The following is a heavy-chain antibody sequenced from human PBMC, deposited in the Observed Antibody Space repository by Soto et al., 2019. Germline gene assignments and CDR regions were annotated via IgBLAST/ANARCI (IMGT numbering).Heavy chain of an antibody. J-gene: IGHJ5*02. D-gene: IGHD3-3*01. CDR3: AHRATMTIFGLIIDNGIWFDP. CDR1: GFSLSTSGAA. CDR2: IYWDGDK. Sequence: QINLIESGPTLVKPTQTLTLTCTFSGFSLSTSGAAVGWVRQPPGRALEWLALIYWDGDKRYNASLGNRLTITKDQSMTHVVLTLTNVDPADTATYYCAHRATMTIFGLIIDNGIWFDPWGQGTRVSVSS. V-gene: IGHV2-5*02.